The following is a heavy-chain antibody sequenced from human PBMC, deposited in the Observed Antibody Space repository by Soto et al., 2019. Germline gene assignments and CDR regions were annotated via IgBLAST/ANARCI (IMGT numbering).Heavy chain of an antibody. CDR3: ARDRVIRYTGYELDL. V-gene: IGHV3-30-3*01. Sequence: QMQLLESGGGVVQHGKALRLSCAASGFAFNSHSMHWVRQAPGKGLEWLALMTSDGSSKFYADSVKGRCTISRDNSKNTLYLEMNSLRSEDTAVYYCARDRVIRYTGYELDLWGQGTLVTVSS. CDR2: MTSDGSSK. J-gene: IGHJ5*02. CDR1: GFAFNSHS. D-gene: IGHD3-9*01.